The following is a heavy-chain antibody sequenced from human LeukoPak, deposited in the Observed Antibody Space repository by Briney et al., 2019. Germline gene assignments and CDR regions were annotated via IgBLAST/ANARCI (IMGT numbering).Heavy chain of an antibody. CDR1: GGSFSGYY. CDR3: ARRRKTYYYDSSGYYSLSSSLYYFDY. D-gene: IGHD3-22*01. J-gene: IGHJ4*02. Sequence: SETLSLTCAVYGGSFSGYYWSWIRQPPGKGLEWIGEINHSGSTNYNPSLKSRVTISVDTSKNQFSLKLSSVTVADTAVYYCARRRKTYYYDSSGYYSLSSSLYYFDYWGQGTLVTVSS. V-gene: IGHV4-34*01. CDR2: INHSGST.